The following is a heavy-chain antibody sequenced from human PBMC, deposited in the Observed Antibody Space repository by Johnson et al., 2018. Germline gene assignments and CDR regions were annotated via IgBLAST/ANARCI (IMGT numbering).Heavy chain of an antibody. J-gene: IGHJ1*01. CDR3: ARPPAWGELPPTGYFQH. CDR2: ISSSSSYI. V-gene: IGHV3-21*01. CDR1: GFTFSSYS. Sequence: VQLVQSGGGLVKPGGSLRLSCAASGFTFSSYSMNWVRQAPGKGLEWVSSISSSSSYIYYADSVKGRFTISRDNAKNSLYLQMNSLRAEDTAGYYCARPPAWGELPPTGYFQHWGQGTLVTVSS. D-gene: IGHD1-26*01.